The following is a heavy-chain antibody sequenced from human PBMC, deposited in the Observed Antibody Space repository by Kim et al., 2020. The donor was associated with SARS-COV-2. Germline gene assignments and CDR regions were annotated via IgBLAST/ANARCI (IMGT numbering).Heavy chain of an antibody. J-gene: IGHJ3*02. CDR2: YN. V-gene: IGHV6-1*01. CDR3: ARDFVADAFDI. D-gene: IGHD2-21*01. Sequence: YNEYAGSVKSRITINPDTSKNQFSLQLSSVTPEDTAVYYCARDFVADAFDIWGQGTVVTVSS.